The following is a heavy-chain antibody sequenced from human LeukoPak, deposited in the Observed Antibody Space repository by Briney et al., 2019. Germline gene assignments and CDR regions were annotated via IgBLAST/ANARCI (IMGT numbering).Heavy chain of an antibody. V-gene: IGHV1-46*01. D-gene: IGHD1-26*01. CDR1: GYTFTSYY. CDR3: AGDAGVGTTGLDY. J-gene: IGHJ4*02. Sequence: ASVKVSCKASGYTFTSYYMHWVRQAPGQGLEWMGIINPSGGSTSYAQKFQGRVTMTRDMSTSTVYMELSSLRSEDTAVYYCAGDAGVGTTGLDYWGQGTLVTVSS. CDR2: INPSGGST.